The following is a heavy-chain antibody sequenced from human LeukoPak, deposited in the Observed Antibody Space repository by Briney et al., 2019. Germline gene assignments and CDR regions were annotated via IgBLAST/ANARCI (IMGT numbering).Heavy chain of an antibody. CDR1: GYTFTSHG. CDR3: ARDSLLDY. V-gene: IGHV1-18*01. J-gene: IGHJ4*02. Sequence: GASVTVSCTASGYTFTSHGISWVRQAPGQGLEWMGWISTYNTNTNYAQKLQGRVTMTTETSTSTAYMELRSLRSDDTAVYYCARDSLLDYWGQGILVTVSS. CDR2: ISTYNTNT.